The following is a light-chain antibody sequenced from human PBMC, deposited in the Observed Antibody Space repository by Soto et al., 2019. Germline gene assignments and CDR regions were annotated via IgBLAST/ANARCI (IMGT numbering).Light chain of an antibody. J-gene: IGKJ1*01. CDR2: DAS. V-gene: IGKV1-5*01. CDR3: QQYNSYRT. CDR1: QSISSW. Sequence: DIQMTQSPSTLSASVGDRVTITCRASQSISSWLAWYQQKPGKAPKLLIYDASSLESGVPSRFSGSGSGPEFTLTISSLQPDDFATYYCQQYNSYRTFGQGTKVEIK.